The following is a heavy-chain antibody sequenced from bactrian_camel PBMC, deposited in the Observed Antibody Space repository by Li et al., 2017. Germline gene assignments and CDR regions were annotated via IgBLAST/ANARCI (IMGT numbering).Heavy chain of an antibody. V-gene: IGHV3S1*01. CDR3: AEGRGSRGEHCYSLNY. D-gene: IGHD6*01. Sequence: VQLVESGGGLVHPGGSLRLSCAASGYTYNRNCMAWFRQAPGKEREGVARIYTGSGNTYYADSVKGRFTISQDNAKNTLYLQMDNLTPEDTATYYCAEGRGSRGEHCYSLNYWGQGTQVTVS. CDR1: GYTYNRNC. J-gene: IGHJ4*01. CDR2: IYTGSGNT.